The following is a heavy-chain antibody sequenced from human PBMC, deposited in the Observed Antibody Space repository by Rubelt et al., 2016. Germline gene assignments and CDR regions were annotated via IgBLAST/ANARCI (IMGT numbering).Heavy chain of an antibody. CDR2: IYYSGST. V-gene: IGHV4-61*01. Sequence: QLQLQESGPGLVKPSETLSLTCTVSGGSISSSSYYWSWIRQPPGKGLEWIGYIYYSGSTNYNPSLKSRVTISVDTSKNHFSLKLSSVTAADTAVYYCARDLRRGSRFDPWGQGTLVTVSS. CDR1: GGSISSSSYY. J-gene: IGHJ5*02. CDR3: ARDLRRGSRFDP. D-gene: IGHD2/OR15-2a*01.